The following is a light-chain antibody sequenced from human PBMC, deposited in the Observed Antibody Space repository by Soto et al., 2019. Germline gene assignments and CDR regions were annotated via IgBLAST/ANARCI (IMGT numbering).Light chain of an antibody. CDR2: DVS. J-gene: IGKJ5*01. Sequence: VLPQSQDTLSLSPGEGATLSSKARHRSTNYLAWYQQKPGQAPRLLIYDVSNRATGIPARFSGSGSGTDFTLTISSLEPEDFAVYYCQQRSNWPQITFGQGTRLEIK. CDR1: HRSTNY. CDR3: QQRSNWPQIT. V-gene: IGKV3-11*01.